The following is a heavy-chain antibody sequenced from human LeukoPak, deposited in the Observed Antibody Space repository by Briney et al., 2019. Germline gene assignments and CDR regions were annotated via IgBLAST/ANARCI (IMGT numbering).Heavy chain of an antibody. Sequence: SETLSLTSAVYGGSFSGYYWSWIRQPPGKGLEWIGEINHSGSTNYNPSLKSRVTISVDTSKNQFSLKLSSVTAADTAVYYCARIWKGIFGVVTSPNPYYFDYWGQGTLVSPSS. CDR1: GGSFSGYY. J-gene: IGHJ4*02. CDR3: ARIWKGIFGVVTSPNPYYFDY. V-gene: IGHV4-34*01. CDR2: INHSGST. D-gene: IGHD3-3*01.